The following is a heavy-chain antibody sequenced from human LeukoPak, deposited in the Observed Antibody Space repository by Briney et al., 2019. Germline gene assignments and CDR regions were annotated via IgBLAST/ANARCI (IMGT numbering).Heavy chain of an antibody. CDR3: ARGGIAVAEAIDY. Sequence: GGSLRLSCAASGFTFSNYWMSWVRQAPGKGLEWVANIKQDGSEKYYVDSVKGRFTISRDNAKNSLYLQMNSLRAEDTAVYYCARGGIAVAEAIDYWGQGTLVTVSS. CDR1: GFTFSNYW. V-gene: IGHV3-7*03. D-gene: IGHD6-19*01. J-gene: IGHJ4*02. CDR2: IKQDGSEK.